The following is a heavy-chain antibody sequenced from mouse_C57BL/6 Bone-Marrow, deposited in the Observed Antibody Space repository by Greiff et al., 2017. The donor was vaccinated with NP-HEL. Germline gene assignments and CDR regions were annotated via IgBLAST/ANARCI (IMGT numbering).Heavy chain of an antibody. CDR1: EYEFPSHD. CDR3: ARQLRLSGAMDY. V-gene: IGHV5-2*01. D-gene: IGHD3-2*02. CDR2: INSDGGST. Sequence: VQLKESGGGLVQPGESLKLSCESNEYEFPSHDMSWVRKTPEKRLELVAAINSDGGSTYYPDTMERRFIISRDNTKKTLYLQMSSLRSEDTSLYYCARQLRLSGAMDYWGQGTSVTVSS. J-gene: IGHJ4*01.